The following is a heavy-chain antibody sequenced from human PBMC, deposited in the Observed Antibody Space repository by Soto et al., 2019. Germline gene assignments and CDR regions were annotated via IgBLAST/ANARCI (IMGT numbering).Heavy chain of an antibody. CDR3: ARGLSDYGDSSYCFDY. J-gene: IGHJ4*02. Sequence: QVQLVQSGAEVKNPGSSVKVSCKASGGTFSSYAISWVRQAPGQGLEWMGGINPNCGTANYAQKLQGRVTITADESTSTDYMELSSLRSEDTAVYYCARGLSDYGDSSYCFDYWGQGTLVTVSS. V-gene: IGHV1-69*01. D-gene: IGHD4-17*01. CDR1: GGTFSSYA. CDR2: INPNCGTA.